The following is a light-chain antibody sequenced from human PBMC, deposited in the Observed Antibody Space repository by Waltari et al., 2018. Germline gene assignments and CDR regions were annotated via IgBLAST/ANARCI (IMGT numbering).Light chain of an antibody. J-gene: IGKJ1*01. Sequence: DIVMIPSQDSLAVSLGERDTINRKSSMSVLYSSNKKNHLAWYQQKPGQPPKLLIHWASTRESGVPDRFSGSGSGTDFTLTISSLQAEDVAVYYCQQYYSTPWTFGQGTKVEIK. CDR1: MSVLYSSNKKNH. V-gene: IGKV4-1*01. CDR3: QQYYSTPWT. CDR2: WAS.